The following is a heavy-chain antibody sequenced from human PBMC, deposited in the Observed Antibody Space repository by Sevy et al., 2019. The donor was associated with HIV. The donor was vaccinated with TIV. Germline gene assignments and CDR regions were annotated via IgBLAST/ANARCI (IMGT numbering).Heavy chain of an antibody. CDR1: GFTFSSYS. CDR3: ARDEQTYGDYDYFDY. Sequence: GGSLRLSCAASGFTFSSYSMNWVRQAPGKGLEWVSYISSSSGIIYYAYSVKGRFTSSRDNAKNSLYLQMSSLRAEDTAVYYCARDEQTYGDYDYFDYWGQGTLVTVSS. J-gene: IGHJ4*02. V-gene: IGHV3-48*01. CDR2: ISSSSGII. D-gene: IGHD4-17*01.